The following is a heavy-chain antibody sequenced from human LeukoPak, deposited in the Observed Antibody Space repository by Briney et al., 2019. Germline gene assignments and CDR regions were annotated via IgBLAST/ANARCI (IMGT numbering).Heavy chain of an antibody. CDR3: AKDLEDIVVVPAAIVQAGIDY. Sequence: GGSLRLSCAASGFTFDDYVMHWVRRAPGKGLEWVSLTSWDGGSTYYADSVRGRFTISRDNSKNSLYLQMNSLRAEDTALYYCAKDLEDIVVVPAAIVQAGIDYWGQGTLVTVSS. CDR1: GFTFDDYV. V-gene: IGHV3-43D*03. CDR2: TSWDGGST. D-gene: IGHD2-2*01. J-gene: IGHJ4*02.